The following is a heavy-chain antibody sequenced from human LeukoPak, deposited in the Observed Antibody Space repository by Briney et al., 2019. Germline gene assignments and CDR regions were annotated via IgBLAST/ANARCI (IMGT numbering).Heavy chain of an antibody. CDR1: GGSISSGTYY. V-gene: IGHV4-61*02. D-gene: IGHD4/OR15-4a*01. J-gene: IGHJ2*01. CDR3: ARHATIENYWYFDL. CDR2: IHTSGST. Sequence: SETLSLTCTVSGGSISSGTYYWSWIRRPAGKGLEWVGRIHTSGSTNYNPSLQSRVTISVDTSKNQFSLKLSSVTAADTAVYYCARHATIENYWYFDLWGRGTLVTVSS.